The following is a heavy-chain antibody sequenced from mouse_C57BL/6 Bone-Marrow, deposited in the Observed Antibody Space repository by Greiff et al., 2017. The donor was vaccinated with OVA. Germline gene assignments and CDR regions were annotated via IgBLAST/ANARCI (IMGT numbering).Heavy chain of an antibody. CDR1: GFTFSSYG. D-gene: IGHD1-1*01. CDR2: ISSGGSYT. CDR3: ARRGGSSYFDY. J-gene: IGHJ2*01. Sequence: DVMLVESGGDLVKPGGSLKLSCAASGFTFSSYGMSWVRQTPDKRLEWVATISSGGSYTYYPDSVKGRFTISRDNAKNTLYLQMSSLKSEDTAMYYCARRGGSSYFDYWGQGTTLTVSS. V-gene: IGHV5-6*02.